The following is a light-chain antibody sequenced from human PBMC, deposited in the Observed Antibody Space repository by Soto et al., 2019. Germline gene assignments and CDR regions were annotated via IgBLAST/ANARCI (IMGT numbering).Light chain of an antibody. V-gene: IGLV2-14*03. CDR3: SLYASSTTLGV. CDR2: DVS. J-gene: IGLJ2*01. Sequence: QSALTQPASVSGSPGQSITISCTGTSSDVGGYNYVAWYQQQPGKAPKLMIYDVSVRPSGVANRFSGSKSGNTASLTISGLQAEDEADYCCSLYASSTTLGVFGGGAKLTVL. CDR1: SSDVGGYNY.